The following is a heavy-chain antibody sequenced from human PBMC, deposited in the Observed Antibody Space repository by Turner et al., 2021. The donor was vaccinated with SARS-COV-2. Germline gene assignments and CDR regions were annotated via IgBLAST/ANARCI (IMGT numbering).Heavy chain of an antibody. D-gene: IGHD3-22*01. J-gene: IGHJ4*02. V-gene: IGHV1-69*06. CDR1: GGTFSSYA. Sequence: QVQLVQSGAEVKKPGSSVKVSCKASGGTFSSYAIRWVRQAPGQGLEWMGGIIPIFDTTNDAQKFQGRVTITADKSTSTAYMELSGLRSEDTAVYYWARDRDYDSSGYWEQSWGQGTLVTVSS. CDR3: ARDRDYDSSGYWEQS. CDR2: IIPIFDTT.